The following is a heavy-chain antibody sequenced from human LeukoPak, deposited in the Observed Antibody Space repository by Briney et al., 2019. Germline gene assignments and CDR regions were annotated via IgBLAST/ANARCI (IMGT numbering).Heavy chain of an antibody. CDR3: ARHFDDSSGYGADY. V-gene: IGHV5-51*01. J-gene: IGHJ4*02. CDR1: GFTFSSYW. D-gene: IGHD3-22*01. CDR2: IYPGDSDT. Sequence: PGGSLRLSCAASGFTFSSYWIGWVRQMPGEGLEWMGIIYPGDSDTRYSPSFQGQVTISADKSISTAYLQWSSLKASDTATYYCARHFDDSSGYGADYWGQGTLVTVSS.